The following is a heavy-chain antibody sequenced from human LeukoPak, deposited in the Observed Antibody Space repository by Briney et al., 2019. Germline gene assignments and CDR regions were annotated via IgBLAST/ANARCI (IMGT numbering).Heavy chain of an antibody. CDR2: ITSNGGET. CDR1: GFTFSNFA. J-gene: IGHJ5*02. CDR3: ARDAITIDFNWFDP. D-gene: IGHD3-10*01. V-gene: IGHV3-64*01. Sequence: GGSLRLSCAASGFTFSNFAMHWVGQAPGQGLEYFSAITSNGGETYYANSVKGRFTISRDNSKNTLYLQMGSLRAEDMAVYYCARDAITIDFNWFDPWGQGTLVTVSS.